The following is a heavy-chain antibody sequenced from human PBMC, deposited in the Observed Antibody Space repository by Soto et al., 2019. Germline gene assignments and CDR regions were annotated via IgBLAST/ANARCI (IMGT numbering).Heavy chain of an antibody. J-gene: IGHJ5*02. CDR3: ARSEIEARDWFDP. Sequence: GGSLRLSCAASGFTFSSYAMSWVRQAPGKGLEWVSSISGSGGSTYYADSVKGRFTISRDNSKNTLYLQMNSLRAEDTAVYYCARSEIEARDWFDPWGQGTMVTVSS. D-gene: IGHD6-6*01. CDR1: GFTFSSYA. CDR2: ISGSGGST. V-gene: IGHV3-23*01.